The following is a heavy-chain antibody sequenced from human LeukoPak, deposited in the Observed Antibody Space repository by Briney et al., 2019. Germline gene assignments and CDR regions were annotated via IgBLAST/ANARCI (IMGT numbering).Heavy chain of an antibody. CDR2: IKRDGSEK. V-gene: IGHV3-7*01. Sequence: PGGSLRLSCAASGFTFSNYWMNWVRQAPGKGLEWVANIKRDGSEKHCVDSVKGRFTISRDNAKNSLYLEMNSLRAEDTAVYYCAELGITMIGGVWGKGTTVTISS. CDR1: GFTFSNYW. J-gene: IGHJ6*04. CDR3: AELGITMIGGV. D-gene: IGHD3-10*02.